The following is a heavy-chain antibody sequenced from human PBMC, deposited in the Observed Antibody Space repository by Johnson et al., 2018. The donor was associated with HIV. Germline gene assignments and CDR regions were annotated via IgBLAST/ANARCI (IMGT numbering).Heavy chain of an antibody. CDR2: IRYDGSNK. CDR1: GFTFSSYG. J-gene: IGHJ3*02. CDR3: AKPRQPSDAFDI. V-gene: IGHV3-30*02. D-gene: IGHD6-13*01. Sequence: QVQLVDSGGGVVQPGGSLRLSCAASGFTFSSYGMHWVRQAPGKGLEWVAFIRYDGSNKYYADSVKGRFTISRDNSNNPLYLQMNSLRAEDTAVYYCAKPRQPSDAFDIWGQGTMVTVSS.